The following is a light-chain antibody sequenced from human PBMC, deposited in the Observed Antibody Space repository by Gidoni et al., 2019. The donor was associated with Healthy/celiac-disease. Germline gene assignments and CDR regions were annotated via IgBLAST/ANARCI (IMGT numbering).Light chain of an antibody. CDR3: QQYGSSPRYT. V-gene: IGKV3-20*01. CDR1: QSVSSSY. CDR2: GAS. Sequence: IVWTRAPGTLSLSPGERATLSCRASQSVSSSYLAWYQQKPGQAPRLLIDGASSRATGIPDRFSGSWSGTFFTLTISLLEPDDFALYYCQQYGSSPRYTFGQGTKLEIK. J-gene: IGKJ2*01.